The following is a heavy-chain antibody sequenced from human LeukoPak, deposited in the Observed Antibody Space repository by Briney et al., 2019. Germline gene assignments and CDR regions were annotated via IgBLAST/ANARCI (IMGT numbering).Heavy chain of an antibody. CDR2: IYYSGST. D-gene: IGHD2-2*01. CDR3: ARHGLRGAVVPAAIGWFDP. J-gene: IGHJ5*02. V-gene: IGHV4-39*01. CDR1: GGSISSSSYY. Sequence: SETLSLTCTVSGGSISSSSYYWGWIRQPPGKGLEWIGSIYYSGSTYYNPSLKSRVTISVDTSKNQFSLKLSSVTAADTAVYYCARHGLRGAVVPAAIGWFDPWGQGTLVTVSS.